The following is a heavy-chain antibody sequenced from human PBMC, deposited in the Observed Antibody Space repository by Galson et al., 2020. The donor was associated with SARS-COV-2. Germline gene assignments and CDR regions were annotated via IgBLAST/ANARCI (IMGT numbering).Heavy chain of an antibody. J-gene: IGHJ4*02. CDR2: ISSSSSYI. CDR3: AANGCWSGYYLDY. Sequence: NSGGSLRLSCAASGFTFSSYSMNWVRQAPGKGLEWVSSISSSSSYIYYADSVKGRFTISRDNAKNSLYLQMNSLRAEDTAVYYCAANGCWSGYYLDYWGQGTLVTVSS. D-gene: IGHD3-3*01. V-gene: IGHV3-21*01. CDR1: GFTFSSYS.